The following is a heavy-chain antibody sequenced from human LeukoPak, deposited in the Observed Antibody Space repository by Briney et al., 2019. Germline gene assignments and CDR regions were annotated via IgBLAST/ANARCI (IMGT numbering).Heavy chain of an antibody. V-gene: IGHV3-21*01. CDR2: ISSSSSYI. Sequence: PGGSLRLSCAASGFTFSSYSMNWVRQAPGKGLEWVSSISSSSSYIYYADSVKSRFTISRDNAKNSLYLQMNSLRAEDTAVYYCARDLSTVTTSWRLDYWGQGTLVTVSS. CDR3: ARDLSTVTTSWRLDY. CDR1: GFTFSSYS. J-gene: IGHJ4*02. D-gene: IGHD4-17*01.